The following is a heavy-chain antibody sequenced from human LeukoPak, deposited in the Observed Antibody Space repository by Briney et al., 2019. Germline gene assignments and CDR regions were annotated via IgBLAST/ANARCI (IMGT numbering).Heavy chain of an antibody. V-gene: IGHV1-46*01. CDR3: ARDGEGYYDNSGYCDY. Sequence: ASVKDSCEASGYTFTSYYMHWVRQAPGQRLEWMGLIKPIGGSTSYADKIKCRVSMKRDMSMSRVYTKISILRYEDTVVDDCARDGEGYYDNSGYCDYWGQGTLVTVSS. CDR1: GYTFTSYY. J-gene: IGHJ4*02. CDR2: IKPIGGST. D-gene: IGHD3-22*01.